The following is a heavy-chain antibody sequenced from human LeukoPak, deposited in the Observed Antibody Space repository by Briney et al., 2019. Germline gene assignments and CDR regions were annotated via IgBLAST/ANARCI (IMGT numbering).Heavy chain of an antibody. CDR3: ARVYSTNYYGSGDRPFLFDY. J-gene: IGHJ4*02. CDR2: ISTYYGDT. CDR1: GYTFTSYD. Sequence: ASVKVSCKASGYTFTSYDFSWVRQAPGQGLEWMGWISTYYGDTNYAQKLQDRVTMTTDTSTSTAYMELTSLRSDDTAVYYCARVYSTNYYGSGDRPFLFDYWGQGTVVTVSS. D-gene: IGHD3-10*01. V-gene: IGHV1-18*01.